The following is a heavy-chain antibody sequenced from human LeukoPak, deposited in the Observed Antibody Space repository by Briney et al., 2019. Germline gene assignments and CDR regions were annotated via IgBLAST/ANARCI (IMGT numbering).Heavy chain of an antibody. D-gene: IGHD3-22*01. CDR2: IYYSGST. Sequence: SETLSLTCTVFGGSISSHYWSWIRQPPGKGLEWIGYIYYSGSTNYNPSLKSRVTISVDTSKNQFSLKLSSVTAADTAVYYCARRMRGDSSGYYYFDYWGQGTLVTVSS. CDR1: GGSISSHY. J-gene: IGHJ4*02. V-gene: IGHV4-59*11. CDR3: ARRMRGDSSGYYYFDY.